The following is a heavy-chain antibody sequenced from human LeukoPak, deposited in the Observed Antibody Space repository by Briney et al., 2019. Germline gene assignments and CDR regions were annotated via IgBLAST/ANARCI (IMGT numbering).Heavy chain of an antibody. CDR2: IYYSGST. Sequence: PSETLSLTCTVSGGSISSYYWSWIRQPPGKGLEWIGFIYYSGSTNYNPSLQSRVTISVDTSKNQFSLKLSSVTAADTAVYYCARVGLWCGEFDYWGQGTPVTVSS. CDR1: GGSISSYY. CDR3: ARVGLWCGEFDY. D-gene: IGHD3-10*01. V-gene: IGHV4-59*01. J-gene: IGHJ4*02.